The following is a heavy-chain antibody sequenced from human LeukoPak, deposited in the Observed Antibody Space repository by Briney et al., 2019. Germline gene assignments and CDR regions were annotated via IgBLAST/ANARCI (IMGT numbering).Heavy chain of an antibody. CDR1: GFSFNNYA. CDR2: ISTTGGST. V-gene: IGHV3-23*01. D-gene: IGHD4-23*01. CDR3: AKDWTTVVTPKGYYFDS. Sequence: KPGGSLRLSCAASGFSFNNYAMSWVRQAPGKGLEWVSAISTTGGSTYCADSVKGRFTVSRDNSKNTLSLQMDSLRVEDTALYYCAKDWTTVVTPKGYYFDSWGQGTLVTVSS. J-gene: IGHJ4*02.